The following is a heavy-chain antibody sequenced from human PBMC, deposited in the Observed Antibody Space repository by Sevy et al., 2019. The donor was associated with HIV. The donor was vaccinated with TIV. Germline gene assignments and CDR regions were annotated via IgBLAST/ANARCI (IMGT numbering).Heavy chain of an antibody. Sequence: SETLSLSCTVSGGSISSGDYYWSWIRQPPGKGLEWIGYIYYSGSTYYNPSLKSLVTISVDTSKNQFSLKLSSVTAADTAVYYCARSDFWSGYYVDYWGQGTLVTVSS. CDR1: GGSISSGDYY. CDR3: ARSDFWSGYYVDY. CDR2: IYYSGST. J-gene: IGHJ4*02. V-gene: IGHV4-30-4*01. D-gene: IGHD3-3*01.